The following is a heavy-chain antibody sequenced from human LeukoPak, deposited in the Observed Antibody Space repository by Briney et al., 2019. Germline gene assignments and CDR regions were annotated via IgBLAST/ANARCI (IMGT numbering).Heavy chain of an antibody. D-gene: IGHD1-26*01. V-gene: IGHV4-34*01. CDR1: GGSFSGYY. CDR3: ARVSGSYFRDAFDI. Sequence: SETLSLTCAVYGGSFSGYYWSWIRQPPGKGLEWIGSIYHSGSTYYNPSLKSRVTISVDTSKNQFSLKLSSVTAADTAVYYCARVSGSYFRDAFDIWGQGTMVTVSS. J-gene: IGHJ3*02. CDR2: IYHSGST.